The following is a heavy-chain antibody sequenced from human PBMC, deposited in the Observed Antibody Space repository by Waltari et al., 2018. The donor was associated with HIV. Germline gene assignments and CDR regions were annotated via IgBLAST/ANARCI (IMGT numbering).Heavy chain of an antibody. CDR1: GFPFSTYS. Sequence: EVQLVESGGGLVKPGGSLRLSCAASGFPFSTYSIHWVRKAPRKGLEWVSSISSSSTYIYYADSVKGRFTISRDNAKNSLYLQMNSLRAEDTAVYFCARGTYYYDSSGYYDNLPFDYWGQGTLVTVSS. D-gene: IGHD3-22*01. CDR2: ISSSSTYI. V-gene: IGHV3-21*01. CDR3: ARGTYYYDSSGYYDNLPFDY. J-gene: IGHJ4*02.